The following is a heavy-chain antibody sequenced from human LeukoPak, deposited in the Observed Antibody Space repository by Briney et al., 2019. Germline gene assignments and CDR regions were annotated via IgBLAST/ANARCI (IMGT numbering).Heavy chain of an antibody. Sequence: SQTLSLTCAVSGGSISSGGYYWSWIRQPPGKGLEWIGEINHSGSTNYNPSLKSRVTISVDTSKNQFSLKLSSVTAADTAVYYCARGGRRRRISTFDYWGQGTLVTVSS. CDR1: GGSISSGGYY. CDR2: INHSGST. J-gene: IGHJ4*02. CDR3: ARGGRRRRISTFDY. V-gene: IGHV4-30-2*01. D-gene: IGHD2-15*01.